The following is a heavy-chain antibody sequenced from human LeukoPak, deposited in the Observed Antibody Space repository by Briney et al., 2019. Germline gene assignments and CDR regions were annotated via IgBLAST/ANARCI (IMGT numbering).Heavy chain of an antibody. CDR3: ARFKYDFWSGSRSYYFYGMDV. Sequence: SETLSLTCTVSGGSISSHYWSWIRQPPGKGLEWIGYIYYSGSTTYTPSLKSRVTISLDTSKNQFSLKLSSVTAADTAVYYCARFKYDFWSGSRSYYFYGMDVWGQGTTVTVSS. D-gene: IGHD3-3*01. CDR1: GGSISSHY. CDR2: IYYSGST. J-gene: IGHJ6*02. V-gene: IGHV4-59*08.